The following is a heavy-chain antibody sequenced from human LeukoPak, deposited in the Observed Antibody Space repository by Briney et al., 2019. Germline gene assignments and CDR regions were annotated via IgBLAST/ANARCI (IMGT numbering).Heavy chain of an antibody. J-gene: IGHJ4*02. CDR2: INHSGST. V-gene: IGHV4-34*01. Sequence: SETLSLTCAVYGGSFSGYYWNWIRQSPGKGLEWIGEINHSGSTNYNPSLKSRVTISLDTSNNQFSLKLSSVTAADTAVCYCARRPTGIDYWGQGTLVTVSS. D-gene: IGHD4-17*01. CDR1: GGSFSGYY. CDR3: ARRPTGIDY.